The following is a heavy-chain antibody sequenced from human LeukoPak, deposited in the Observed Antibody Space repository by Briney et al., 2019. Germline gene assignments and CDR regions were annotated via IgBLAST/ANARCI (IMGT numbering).Heavy chain of an antibody. J-gene: IGHJ3*02. CDR2: ISSSGSTI. Sequence: PGGSLRLSCAASGFTLSSYEMNWVRQAQGKGLEWVSYISSSGSTIYYADSVKGRFTISRDNAKNSLYLQMNSLRAEDTAVYYCARVMGHSSSWYWTERSGAFDIWGQGTMVTVSS. V-gene: IGHV3-48*03. D-gene: IGHD6-13*01. CDR1: GFTLSSYE. CDR3: ARVMGHSSSWYWTERSGAFDI.